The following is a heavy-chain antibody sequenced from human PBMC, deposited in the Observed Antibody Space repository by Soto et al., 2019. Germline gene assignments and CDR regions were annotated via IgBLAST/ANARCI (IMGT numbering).Heavy chain of an antibody. V-gene: IGHV4-59*01. D-gene: IGHD3-10*01. CDR2: IYYSGST. Sequence: SETLSLTCTVSGGSISSYYWSWIRQPPGKGLEWIGYIYYSGSTNYNPSLKSRVTISVDTSKNQFSLKLSSVTAADTAVYYCARDSVVSYGSGRAMDYWGQGTLVTVSS. CDR3: ARDSVVSYGSGRAMDY. J-gene: IGHJ4*02. CDR1: GGSISSYY.